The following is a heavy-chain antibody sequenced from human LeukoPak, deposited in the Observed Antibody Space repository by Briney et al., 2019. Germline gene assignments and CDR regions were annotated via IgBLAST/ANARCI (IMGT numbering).Heavy chain of an antibody. CDR3: ARARNNYDSSGYSALDY. V-gene: IGHV3-48*02. CDR1: GFTFSSYT. D-gene: IGHD3-22*01. CDR2: ISSSSSTI. Sequence: PGGSLRLSCAASGFTFSSYTMSWVRQAPGKGLEWVSYISSSSSTIYYADSVKGRFTISRDNAKNSLYLQMNSLRDEDTAVYYCARARNNYDSSGYSALDYWGQGTLVTVSS. J-gene: IGHJ4*02.